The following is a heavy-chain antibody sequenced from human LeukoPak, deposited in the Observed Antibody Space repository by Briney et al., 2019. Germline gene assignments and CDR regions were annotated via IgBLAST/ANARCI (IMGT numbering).Heavy chain of an antibody. D-gene: IGHD4-17*01. V-gene: IGHV3-30*03. Sequence: GGSLRLSCAASGFTFSSYGMHWVRQAPGKGLEWVAVISYDGSNKYYADSVKGRFTISRDNSKNTLYLQMNSLRAEDTAVYYCARETTVTSFDYWGQGTLVTVSS. CDR3: ARETTVTSFDY. CDR2: ISYDGSNK. J-gene: IGHJ4*02. CDR1: GFTFSSYG.